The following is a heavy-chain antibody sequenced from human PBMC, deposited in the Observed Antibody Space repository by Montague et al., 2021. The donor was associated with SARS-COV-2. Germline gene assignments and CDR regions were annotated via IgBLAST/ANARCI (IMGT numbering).Heavy chain of an antibody. CDR2: INHSGST. V-gene: IGHV4-34*01. CDR3: ARGSTVTHY. Sequence: SKTLSLTCAVYGGSFSGYYWSWIRQPPGKGLERIGEINHSGSTNYNPSLKSRVTISVDTSKNQFSLKLSAVTAADTAVYYCARGSTVTHYWGQGTLVTVSS. CDR1: GGSFSGYY. J-gene: IGHJ4*02. D-gene: IGHD4-17*01.